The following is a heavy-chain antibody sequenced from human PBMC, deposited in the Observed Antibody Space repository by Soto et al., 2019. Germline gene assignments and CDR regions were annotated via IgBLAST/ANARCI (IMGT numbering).Heavy chain of an antibody. D-gene: IGHD2-2*02. CDR1: GFTFSSYA. CDR2: ISSNGGST. V-gene: IGHV3-64D*06. Sequence: GGSLSLSCSASGFTFSSYAMHWVRQAPGKGLEYVSAISSNGGSTYYADSVKGRFTISRDNSKNTQYLQMSSLRAEDTAVYYCSVVVVPAAILNWFDPWGQGTLVTVSS. CDR3: SVVVVPAAILNWFDP. J-gene: IGHJ5*02.